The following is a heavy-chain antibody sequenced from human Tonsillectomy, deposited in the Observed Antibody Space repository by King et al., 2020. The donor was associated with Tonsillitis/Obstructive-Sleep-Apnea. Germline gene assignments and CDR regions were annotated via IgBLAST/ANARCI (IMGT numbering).Heavy chain of an antibody. V-gene: IGHV3-72*01. CDR2: TRDKTNSYTT. D-gene: IGHD3-22*01. CDR3: ARELGYYDTSDGAFDI. Sequence: VQLVESGGGLVQPGGSLRLSCAASGFTFSDHYMDWVRQTPGRGLEWVGRTRDKTNSYTTEYAASVKGRFTISRDESKNSLSLQMNSLKTEDTAVYYCARELGYYDTSDGAFDIWGQGTMVTVSS. J-gene: IGHJ3*02. CDR1: GFTFSDHY.